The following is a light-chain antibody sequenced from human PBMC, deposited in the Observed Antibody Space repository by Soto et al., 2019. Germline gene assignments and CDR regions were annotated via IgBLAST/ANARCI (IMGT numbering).Light chain of an antibody. Sequence: EIVLTQSPGTLSFSAGEIATLSFSASQRVNSRYLAWYQQKPGQAPRLLIYATSSRATGIPDRFSGSGSQTDFTLTISRLEPEDFAVYYCQQYGTSPRTFGQGTKVDIK. CDR1: QRVNSRY. CDR3: QQYGTSPRT. V-gene: IGKV3-20*01. CDR2: ATS. J-gene: IGKJ1*01.